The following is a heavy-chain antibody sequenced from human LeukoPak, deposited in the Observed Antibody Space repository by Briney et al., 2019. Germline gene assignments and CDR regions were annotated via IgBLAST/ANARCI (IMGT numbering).Heavy chain of an antibody. CDR3: ARDRSIAVAGYYFDY. CDR2: IWYDGSNK. D-gene: IGHD6-19*01. Sequence: PGGSLRLSCAASGFTLSSYGMHWVRQAPGKGLEWVAVIWYDGSNKYYADSVKGRFTISRDNSKNTLYLQMNSLRAEDTAVYYCARDRSIAVAGYYFDYWGQGTLVTVSS. J-gene: IGHJ4*02. V-gene: IGHV3-33*01. CDR1: GFTLSSYG.